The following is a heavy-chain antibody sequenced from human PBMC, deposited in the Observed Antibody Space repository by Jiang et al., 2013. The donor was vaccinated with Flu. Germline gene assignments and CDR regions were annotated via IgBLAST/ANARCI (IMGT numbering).Heavy chain of an antibody. CDR2: IDPKSGGT. Sequence: SGAEVKKPGASVKVSCKASGYTFTGYYLHWVRQAPGQGLEWVGWIDPKSGGTKYAQKFQGWVTMTRDTAISTAYMELSRLKSDDTALYYCTRGRSVSSTGWYRRWFDPWGQGTLVTVSS. D-gene: IGHD6-19*01. CDR1: GYTFTGYY. J-gene: IGHJ5*02. CDR3: TRGRSVSSTGWYRRWFDP. V-gene: IGHV1-2*04.